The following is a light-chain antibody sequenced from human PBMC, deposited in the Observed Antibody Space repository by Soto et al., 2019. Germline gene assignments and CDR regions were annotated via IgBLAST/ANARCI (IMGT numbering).Light chain of an antibody. CDR3: SSYTSRTSLSFV. CDR2: EVT. CDR1: SSDVGGYDY. V-gene: IGLV2-14*01. J-gene: IGLJ1*01. Sequence: QSVLTQPASVTGSPGQSITISCTGTSSDVGGYDYVSWYQQHPGKAPKLMIYEVTNRPSGVSNRFSCSRSGNTASLTISGLLAEDEADYYCSSYTSRTSLSFVFGAGTKLTVL.